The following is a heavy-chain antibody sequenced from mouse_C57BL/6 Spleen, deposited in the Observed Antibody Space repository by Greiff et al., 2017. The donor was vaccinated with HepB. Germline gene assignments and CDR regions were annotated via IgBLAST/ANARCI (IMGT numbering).Heavy chain of an antibody. V-gene: IGHV1-69*01. J-gene: IGHJ4*01. CDR3: ARSPTDYAMDY. Sequence: VQLQQSGAELVMPGASVKLSCKASGYTFTSYWMHWVKQRPGQGLEWIGEIDPSDSYTNYNQKFKGKSTLTVDKSSSTAYMQLSSLTSEDSAVYYCARSPTDYAMDYWGQGTSVTVSS. CDR1: GYTFTSYW. D-gene: IGHD2-10*01. CDR2: IDPSDSYT.